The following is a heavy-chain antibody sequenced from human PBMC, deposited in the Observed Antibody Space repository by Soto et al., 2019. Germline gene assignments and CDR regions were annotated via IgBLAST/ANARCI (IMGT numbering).Heavy chain of an antibody. Sequence: SETLSLTCTFSISPINSRYYWGWIRQTPGKGLEWVASIYHSGSTHYNPSLKSRATISVDTSNNQFSLRLSSVTAADTAIYYCARNNSGRNFVYWGQGTQVTVSX. CDR2: IYHSGST. CDR1: ISPINSRYY. CDR3: ARNNSGRNFVY. D-gene: IGHD6-19*01. V-gene: IGHV4-38-2*02. J-gene: IGHJ4*02.